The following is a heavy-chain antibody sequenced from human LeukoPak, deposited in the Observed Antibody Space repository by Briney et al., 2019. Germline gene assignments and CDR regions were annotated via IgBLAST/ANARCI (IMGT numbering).Heavy chain of an antibody. D-gene: IGHD3-16*01. J-gene: IGHJ4*02. CDR3: ARGLGGPRLGY. CDR1: GGSFSGYF. V-gene: IGHV4-34*01. CDR2: VSQSGDT. Sequence: SETLSLTCAVYGGSFSGYFCSWIRRSPGKDLEWIGEVSQSGDTYYNPSLTSRVTMSVDTSKNQFSLKVNSVTAADTAVYYCARGLGGPRLGYWGQGTLVTVSS.